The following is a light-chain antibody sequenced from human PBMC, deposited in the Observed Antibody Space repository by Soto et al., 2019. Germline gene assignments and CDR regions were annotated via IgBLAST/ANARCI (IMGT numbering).Light chain of an antibody. V-gene: IGLV2-8*01. J-gene: IGLJ1*01. CDR1: SSDVGGYNY. CDR3: TSYAGGNNV. Sequence: QSVLTQPPSASGSPGQSVTISCTGTSSDVGGYNYVSWYQQHPGKVPKLIVYEVNKRPSGVPDRFSGSKSGNTASLTVSGLQAEDEADYYCTSYAGGNNVFGTGTKLT. CDR2: EVN.